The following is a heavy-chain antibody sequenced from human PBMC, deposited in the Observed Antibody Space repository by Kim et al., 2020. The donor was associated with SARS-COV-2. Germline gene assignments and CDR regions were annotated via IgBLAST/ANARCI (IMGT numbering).Heavy chain of an antibody. V-gene: IGHV3-30*04. J-gene: IGHJ5*02. Sequence: GGSLRLSCAASGFTFSSYAMHWVRQAPGKGLEWVAVISYDGSNKYYADSVKGRFTISRDNSKNTLYLQMDSLRPEETAVYYCVRGVGINWFDPWGQGTLVTVSS. D-gene: IGHD3-10*01. CDR3: VRGVGINWFDP. CDR2: ISYDGSNK. CDR1: GFTFSSYA.